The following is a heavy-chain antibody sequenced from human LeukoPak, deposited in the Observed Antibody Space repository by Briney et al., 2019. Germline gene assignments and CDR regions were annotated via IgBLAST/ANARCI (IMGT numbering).Heavy chain of an antibody. J-gene: IGHJ4*02. CDR2: INPNSGGT. CDR1: GYTFTGYY. CDR3: ARGYYYDSSGYFGISDY. Sequence: EASVKVSCKASGYTFTGYYMHWVRQAPGQGLEWMGRINPNSGGTNYAQKFQGRVTMTRDTSISTAYMELSRLRSDDTAVYYCARGYYYDSSGYFGISDYWGQGTLVTVSS. V-gene: IGHV1-2*06. D-gene: IGHD3-22*01.